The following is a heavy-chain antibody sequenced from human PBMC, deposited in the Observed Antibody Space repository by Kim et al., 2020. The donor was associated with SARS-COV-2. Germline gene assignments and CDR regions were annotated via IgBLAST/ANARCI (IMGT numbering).Heavy chain of an antibody. J-gene: IGHJ4*02. Sequence: GGSLRLSCAASGFTFSSYAMSWVRQAPGKGLEWVSAISGSGGSTYYADSVKGRFTISRDNSKNTLYLQMNSLRAEDTAVYYCAKDLPWYCSGGSCYSFDYWGQGTLVTVSS. D-gene: IGHD2-15*01. CDR2: ISGSGGST. V-gene: IGHV3-23*01. CDR1: GFTFSSYA. CDR3: AKDLPWYCSGGSCYSFDY.